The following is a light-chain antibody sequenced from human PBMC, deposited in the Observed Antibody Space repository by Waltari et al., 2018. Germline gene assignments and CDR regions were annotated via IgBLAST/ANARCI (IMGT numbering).Light chain of an antibody. V-gene: IGKV3-20*01. J-gene: IGKJ1*01. CDR1: QSVSGY. CDR2: GAS. CDR3: QQYDISPKT. Sequence: EIVLTQSPGTLSLSPGARATLSCRASQSVSGYLAWYQQKPGQAPRLLIYGASSRATGIPDRFSGSGSGTDFILTISRLEPEDFAVYFCQQYDISPKTFGQGTKVEIK.